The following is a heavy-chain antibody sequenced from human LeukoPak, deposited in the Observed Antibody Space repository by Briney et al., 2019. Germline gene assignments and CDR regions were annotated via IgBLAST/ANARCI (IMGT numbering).Heavy chain of an antibody. CDR3: ARRLERRTVAVDWFDP. V-gene: IGHV4-59*01. CDR2: IYYSGST. J-gene: IGHJ5*02. Sequence: SETLSLTCTVSGGSISSYYWSWIRQPPGKGLEWIGYIYYSGSTNYNPSLKSRVTISVDTSKNQFSLKLSSVTAADTAVYYCARRLERRTVAVDWFDPWGQGTLVTVSS. CDR1: GGSISSYY. D-gene: IGHD1-1*01.